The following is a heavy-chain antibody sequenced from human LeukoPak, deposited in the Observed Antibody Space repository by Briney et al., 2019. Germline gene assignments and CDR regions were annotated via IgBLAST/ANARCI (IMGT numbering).Heavy chain of an antibody. D-gene: IGHD2-2*01. CDR2: IYPGDAET. CDR3: AAGSSCTSAGYFQD. CDR1: GYIFTTYW. J-gene: IGHJ1*01. V-gene: IGHV5-51*01. Sequence: GESLEISFEGPGYIFTTYWIGWVRRLPGKGLGWMGAIYPGDAETTYSPSCQGQVTLSVDKSIRTAYLQWSSLKASDSAIYYCAAGSSCTSAGYFQDWGQGTLVTAS.